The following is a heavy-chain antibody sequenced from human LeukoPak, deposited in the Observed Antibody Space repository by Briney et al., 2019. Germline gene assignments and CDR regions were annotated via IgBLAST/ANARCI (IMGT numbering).Heavy chain of an antibody. V-gene: IGHV1-69*05. CDR2: IIPIFGTA. J-gene: IGHJ4*01. CDR3: AGGSSSPFDY. D-gene: IGHD6-6*01. CDR1: GGTFSSYA. Sequence: GASVKVSCKASGGTFSSYAISWVRQAPGQGLEWMGGIIPIFGTANYAQKFQGRVTITTGESTSTAYMGLSSLRSEDTAVYYCAGGSSSPFDYWGHGTLVTVSS.